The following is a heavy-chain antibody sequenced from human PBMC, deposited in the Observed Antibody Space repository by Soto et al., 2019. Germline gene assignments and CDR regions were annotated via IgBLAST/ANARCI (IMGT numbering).Heavy chain of an antibody. CDR1: GESISSSSYY. Sequence: SETLSLTCIVSGESISSSSYYWGWIRQPPGKGLEWIGCIYYSGRTYYNPSFKSRVTISIDTSKNQFSLKLSSVTATDTAVYYCARQRTTVVTQAYFDHWGQGALVTVSS. CDR2: IYYSGRT. J-gene: IGHJ4*02. CDR3: ARQRTTVVTQAYFDH. V-gene: IGHV4-39*01. D-gene: IGHD2-21*02.